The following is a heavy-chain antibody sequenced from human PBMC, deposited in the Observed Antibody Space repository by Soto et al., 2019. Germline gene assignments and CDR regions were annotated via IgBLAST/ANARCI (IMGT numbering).Heavy chain of an antibody. D-gene: IGHD1-1*01. CDR1: GGSIRSSTYY. J-gene: IGHJ2*01. CDR3: AREIRNQSGDSHHWYFDL. V-gene: IGHV4-31*03. Sequence: PSETLSLTCTVSGGSIRSSTYYWTWIRHHPGKGLEWVGFIYFSGSTFYNPSLKSRVTISLDPSRNQFSLKLTSVTAADSAVYYCAREIRNQSGDSHHWYFDLWGRGTQVIVS. CDR2: IYFSGST.